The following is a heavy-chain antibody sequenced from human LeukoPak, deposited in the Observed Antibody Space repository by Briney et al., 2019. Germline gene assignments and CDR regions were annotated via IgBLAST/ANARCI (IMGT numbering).Heavy chain of an antibody. CDR3: ARVSMHYYGMDV. J-gene: IGHJ6*02. CDR1: GGSISGYY. CDR2: FYYTGST. Sequence: PSETLSLTCTVSGGSISGYYWGWIRQPPGKGLEWIGCFYYTGSTNYNPSLKSRVTMSVDTSKNQFSLKLSSVTAADTAVYYCARVSMHYYGMDVWGQGTTVTVSS. D-gene: IGHD2/OR15-2a*01. V-gene: IGHV4-59*12.